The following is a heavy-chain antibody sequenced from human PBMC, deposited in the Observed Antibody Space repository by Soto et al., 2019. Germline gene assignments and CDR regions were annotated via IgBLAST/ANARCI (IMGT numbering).Heavy chain of an antibody. J-gene: IGHJ6*02. CDR2: IYYSGST. CDR3: AGGDYYYYGMDV. CDR1: GGSISSSSYY. V-gene: IGHV4-39*01. Sequence: SETLSLTCTVSGGSISSSSYYWGWIRQPPGKGLEWIGSIYYSGSTYYNPSLKSRVTISVDTSKNQFSLKLSSVTAADTAVYYCAGGDYYYYGMDVWGQRTTVTVSS. D-gene: IGHD3-10*01.